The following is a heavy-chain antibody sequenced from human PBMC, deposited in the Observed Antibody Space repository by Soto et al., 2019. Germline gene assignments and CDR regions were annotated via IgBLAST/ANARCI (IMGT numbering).Heavy chain of an antibody. D-gene: IGHD3-10*01. CDR3: ARSGEDGSGGRALILYGMDV. Sequence: QVQLVQSGAEVKKPGSSVKVSCKASGGTFSSYAISWVRQAPGQGLEWMGGIIPIFGTANYAQKFQGRVTITADESKSTGYMELRSLRSEDTAVYYCARSGEDGSGGRALILYGMDVWGQGTTVTVSS. V-gene: IGHV1-69*12. J-gene: IGHJ6*02. CDR2: IIPIFGTA. CDR1: GGTFSSYA.